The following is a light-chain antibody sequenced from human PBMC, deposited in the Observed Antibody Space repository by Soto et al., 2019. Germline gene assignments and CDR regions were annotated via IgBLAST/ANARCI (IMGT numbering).Light chain of an antibody. CDR2: EVS. CDR3: SSFSSTSTII. Sequence: QSALTQPASVSGSPGQSITLSCIGSSSDVGGYNYVSWYQHHPGRVPKPMIFEVSDRPSGVSNRFSGSKSGNTAYLTISGLQAEDEADYYCSSFSSTSTIIFGGGTKVTVL. V-gene: IGLV2-14*01. CDR1: SSDVGGYNY. J-gene: IGLJ2*01.